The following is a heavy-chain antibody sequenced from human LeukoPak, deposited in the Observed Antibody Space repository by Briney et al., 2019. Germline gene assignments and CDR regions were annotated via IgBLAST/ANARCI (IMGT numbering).Heavy chain of an antibody. J-gene: IGHJ6*03. CDR1: GFTFSKFP. CDR2: MNSDGSGT. D-gene: IGHD4-17*01. Sequence: GGSLRLSCAASGFTFSKFPMGWVRQAPGRGLEWVSRMNSDGSGTSYADSVKGRFTISRDNAKNTLYLQMNSLRAEDTGVYYCARTATEIDYYYYMDVWGKGTTVTVSS. CDR3: ARTATEIDYYYYMDV. V-gene: IGHV3-74*01.